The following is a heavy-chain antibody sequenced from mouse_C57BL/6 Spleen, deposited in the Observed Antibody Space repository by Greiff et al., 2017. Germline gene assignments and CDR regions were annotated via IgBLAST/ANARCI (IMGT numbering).Heavy chain of an antibody. CDR2: IDPNSGGT. Sequence: VQLQQPGAELVKPGASVKLSCKASGYTFTSYWMHWVKQRPGRGLEWIGRIDPNSGGTKYNEKFKSKATLTVDKPSSTAYMQLSSLTSEDSAVYYCARVTTVVATGDYFDYWGQGTTLTVSS. J-gene: IGHJ2*01. V-gene: IGHV1-72*01. D-gene: IGHD1-1*01. CDR1: GYTFTSYW. CDR3: ARVTTVVATGDYFDY.